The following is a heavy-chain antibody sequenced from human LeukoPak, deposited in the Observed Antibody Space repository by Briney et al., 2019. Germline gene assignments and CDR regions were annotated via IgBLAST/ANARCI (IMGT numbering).Heavy chain of an antibody. V-gene: IGHV4-61*01. CDR2: IYYSGNT. CDR1: GGSVSSGSYY. Sequence: VKPSETLSLTCTVSGGSVSSGSYYWSWIRQPPGKGLEWIGYIYYSGNTNYNPSLKSRVTISLDTSKNQFSLKLSSVTAADTAVYYCARIAVAGTWCDYWGQGTLVAVSS. J-gene: IGHJ4*02. D-gene: IGHD6-19*01. CDR3: ARIAVAGTWCDY.